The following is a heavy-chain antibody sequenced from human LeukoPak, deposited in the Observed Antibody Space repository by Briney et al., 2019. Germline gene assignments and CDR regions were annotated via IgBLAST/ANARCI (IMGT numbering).Heavy chain of an antibody. CDR2: ISGSGGST. Sequence: GGSLRLSCAASGFTFSSYTMNWVRQAPGKWLEWVSVISGSGGSTDHADSVKGRFTVSRDNSKNTLYLQMNSLRGEDTAVYYCATGGGSYRYYFDSWGQGPLVTVSP. CDR3: ATGGGSYRYYFDS. J-gene: IGHJ4*02. CDR1: GFTFSSYT. D-gene: IGHD1-26*01. V-gene: IGHV3-23*01.